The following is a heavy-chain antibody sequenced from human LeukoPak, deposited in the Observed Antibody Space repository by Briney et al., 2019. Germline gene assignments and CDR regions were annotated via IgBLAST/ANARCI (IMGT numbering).Heavy chain of an antibody. J-gene: IGHJ3*02. V-gene: IGHV1-69*01. D-gene: IGHD3-22*01. CDR3: ARVTYYYDSSGYYYEGDAFDI. CDR2: LIPIFGTA. CDR1: GGTFSSYA. Sequence: ALEVSCKASGGTFSSYAISWVRQAPAQGLDWVGGLIPIFGTANYAQKFQGRVTITADESTSTAYMELSSLRSEDTAVYYCARVTYYYDSSGYYYEGDAFDIWGQATMVTVSS.